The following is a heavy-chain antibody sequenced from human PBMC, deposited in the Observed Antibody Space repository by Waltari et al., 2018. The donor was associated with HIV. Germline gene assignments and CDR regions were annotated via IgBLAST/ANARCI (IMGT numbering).Heavy chain of an antibody. CDR2: INIDGSRI. Sequence: EVQLVQSGGGLIKPGGSLRLSCAASRFSVSSYWMHWVRQTPGKGLVWVSRINIDGSRIDYADSVRGRFTISRDSAKNTLSLQMNSLTEEDTAVYYCSRDTFGEYDYWGQGTLVTVSS. CDR3: SRDTFGEYDY. V-gene: IGHV3-74*01. D-gene: IGHD3-10*01. CDR1: RFSVSSYW. J-gene: IGHJ4*02.